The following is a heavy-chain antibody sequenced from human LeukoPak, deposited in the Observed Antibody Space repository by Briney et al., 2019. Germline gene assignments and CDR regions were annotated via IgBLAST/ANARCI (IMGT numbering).Heavy chain of an antibody. CDR2: ISSSSSHI. CDR3: ARDTSGYYSTTPRLDY. V-gene: IGHV3-21*01. D-gene: IGHD3-22*01. Sequence: GGSLRLSCAASGFTFSSYSMNWVRQAPGKGLEWVSSISSSSSHIYYADSVKGRFTISRDNAKNSLYLQMNSLRAEDTAVYYCARDTSGYYSTTPRLDYWGQGTLVTVSS. CDR1: GFTFSSYS. J-gene: IGHJ4*02.